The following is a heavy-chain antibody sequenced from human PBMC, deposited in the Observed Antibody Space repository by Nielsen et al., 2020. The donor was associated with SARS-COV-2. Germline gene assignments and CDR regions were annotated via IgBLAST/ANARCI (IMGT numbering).Heavy chain of an antibody. CDR1: GYTFTSYA. J-gene: IGHJ6*02. D-gene: IGHD2-21*01. CDR2: INTNTGNP. CDR3: ARVVSPVTQYYYYGMDV. V-gene: IGHV7-4-1*02. Sequence: ASVKVSCKASGYTFTSYAMNWVRQAPGQGLEWMGWINTNTGNPTYAQGFTGRFVFSLDTSVSTAYLQISSLKAEDTAVYYCARVVSPVTQYYYYGMDVRGQGTTVTVSS.